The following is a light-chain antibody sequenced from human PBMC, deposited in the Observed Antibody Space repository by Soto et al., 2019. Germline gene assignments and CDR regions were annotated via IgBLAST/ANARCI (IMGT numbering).Light chain of an antibody. J-gene: IGLJ2*01. CDR2: EVS. CDR1: SSDVGGYNY. V-gene: IGLV2-8*01. CDR3: SSYAGSNVV. Sequence: QSVLTQPPSASGSPGQSVTISCTGTSSDVGGYNYVSWYQQHPGKAPKLMIYEVSKRPSGVPDRFSGSKSGNTASLTVSGLQAKDEADYYCSSYAGSNVVFGGGTKLTVL.